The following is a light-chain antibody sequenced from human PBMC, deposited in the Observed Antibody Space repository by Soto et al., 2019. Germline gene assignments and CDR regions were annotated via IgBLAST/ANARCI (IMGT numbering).Light chain of an antibody. CDR1: QSIGTW. CDR3: QQYNSYSYT. Sequence: DIPMTQSPSTLSASVGDRVTLTCRASQSIGTWLAWFQQKPGKAPNLLIYDASNLQGGVPSRFSGSGSGTEFTLTISSLQPDDFATYYCQQYNSYSYTFGQGTKLEIK. J-gene: IGKJ2*01. V-gene: IGKV1-5*01. CDR2: DAS.